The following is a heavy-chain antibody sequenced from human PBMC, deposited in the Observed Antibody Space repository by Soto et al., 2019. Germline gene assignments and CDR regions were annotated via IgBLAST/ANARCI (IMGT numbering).Heavy chain of an antibody. D-gene: IGHD3-10*01. CDR1: GFTFSSYA. J-gene: IGHJ6*02. V-gene: IGHV3-30-3*01. CDR3: AREGWGAGRALHV. CDR2: ISYAGSNK. Sequence: QVQLVESGGGVVQPGRSLRLSCAASGFTFSSYAMDWVRQAPVKGLEWGAVISYAGSNKYYADSWKGRFTNNRENSKNTLYLQMNSLRDEDTAVYYCAREGWGAGRALHVWGQGTTVTVSS.